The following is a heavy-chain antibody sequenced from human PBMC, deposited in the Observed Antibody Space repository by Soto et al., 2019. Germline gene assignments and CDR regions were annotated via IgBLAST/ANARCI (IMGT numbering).Heavy chain of an antibody. CDR2: IYYSGST. V-gene: IGHV4-31*03. Sequence: SXTLSLTCTVSGGTMSSGGYYWSWIRQQPGKVREWIGYIYYSGSTYYNPSLKSRVTISVDTSKNQFSLKLSSVTAADTAVYYCARDQQDYYDSSGFGGVDPWGQGTLVTVSS. J-gene: IGHJ5*02. CDR3: ARDQQDYYDSSGFGGVDP. D-gene: IGHD3-22*01. CDR1: GGTMSSGGYY.